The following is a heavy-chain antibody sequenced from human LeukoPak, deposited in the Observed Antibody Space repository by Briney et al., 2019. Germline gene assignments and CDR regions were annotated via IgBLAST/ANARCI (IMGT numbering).Heavy chain of an antibody. D-gene: IGHD3-10*02. CDR2: INHSGST. CDR3: ASLRGSGYVRSRDI. V-gene: IGHV4-34*01. CDR1: GGSISTYY. J-gene: IGHJ3*02. Sequence: SETLSLTCTVSGGSISTYYWSWIRQPPGKGLEWIGEINHSGSTNYNPSLKSRVTISVDTSKNQFSLKLSSVTAADTAVYYCASLRGSGYVRSRDIWGQGTMVTVSS.